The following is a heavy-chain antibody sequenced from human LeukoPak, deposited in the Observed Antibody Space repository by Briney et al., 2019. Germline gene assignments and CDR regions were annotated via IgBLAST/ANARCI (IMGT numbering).Heavy chain of an antibody. Sequence: GGSLRLSCAASGFTFSSYVMHWVRQPPGKGLEWVAVISYDGSNEHYVDSVKGRFTISRDNSKNTLYVQMNSLRAEDTAVYYCARSGDTNRNWFDPWGQGTLVTVSS. CDR2: ISYDGSNE. D-gene: IGHD1-14*01. CDR3: ARSGDTNRNWFDP. CDR1: GFTFSSYV. J-gene: IGHJ5*02. V-gene: IGHV3-30-3*01.